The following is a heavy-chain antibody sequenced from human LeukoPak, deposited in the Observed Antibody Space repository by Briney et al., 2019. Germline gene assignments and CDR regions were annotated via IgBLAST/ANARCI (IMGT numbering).Heavy chain of an antibody. CDR1: GYTFTGYY. V-gene: IGHV1-2*02. CDR2: INPNSGGT. Sequence: ASVKVSCKASGYTFTGYYMHWVRQAPGQGLEWMGWINPNSGGTNYAQKFQGRVTMTRDTSISTAYMELSRLRSDDTAVYYCARDIAPAAIPAHYYYYGMDVWGQGTTVTVSS. J-gene: IGHJ6*02. D-gene: IGHD2-2*02. CDR3: ARDIAPAAIPAHYYYYGMDV.